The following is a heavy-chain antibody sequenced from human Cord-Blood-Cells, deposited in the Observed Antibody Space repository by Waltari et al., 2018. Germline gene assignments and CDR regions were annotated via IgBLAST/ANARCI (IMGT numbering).Heavy chain of an antibody. CDR3: ARGEQQLVRDAFDI. Sequence: QVQLVQSGAEVKKPGSSVKVSCKASGGPFRSYAISWVRQAPGQGLEWMGGIIPIFGTANYAQKFQGRVTITADESTSTAYMELSSLRSEDTAVYYCARGEQQLVRDAFDIWGQGTMVTVSS. CDR1: GGPFRSYA. V-gene: IGHV1-69*01. CDR2: IIPIFGTA. J-gene: IGHJ3*02. D-gene: IGHD6-13*01.